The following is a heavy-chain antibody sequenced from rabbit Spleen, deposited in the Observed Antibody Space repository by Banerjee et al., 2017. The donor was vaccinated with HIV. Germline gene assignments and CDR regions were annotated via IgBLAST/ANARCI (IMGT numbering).Heavy chain of an antibody. CDR3: ARDTGTSFSTYGMDL. D-gene: IGHD8-1*01. J-gene: IGHJ6*01. CDR1: GFSFNVGYD. V-gene: IGHV1S40*01. CDR2: IYGGSSGST. Sequence: QSLEESGGGLVKPGASLTLTCKASGFSFNVGYDMCWVRQAPGKGLEWIACIYGGSSGSTYSATWAKGRFTISKTSSTTVTLQMTSLTAADTATYFCARDTGTSFSTYGMDLWGQGTLVTVS.